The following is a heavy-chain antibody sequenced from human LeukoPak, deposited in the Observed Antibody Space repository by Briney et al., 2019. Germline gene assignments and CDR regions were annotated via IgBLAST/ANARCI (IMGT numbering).Heavy chain of an antibody. V-gene: IGHV3-23*01. D-gene: IGHD6-19*01. CDR3: AKDQVGSGWSINYYYYYGMDV. J-gene: IGHJ6*02. CDR2: ISGSGGST. Sequence: GGSLRLSCAASGFTFSSYAMSWVRQAPGKGLEWVSAISGSGGSTYYADSVRGRLTISRDNSKNTLYLQMNSLRAEDTAVYYCAKDQVGSGWSINYYYYYGMDVWGQGTTVTVSS. CDR1: GFTFSSYA.